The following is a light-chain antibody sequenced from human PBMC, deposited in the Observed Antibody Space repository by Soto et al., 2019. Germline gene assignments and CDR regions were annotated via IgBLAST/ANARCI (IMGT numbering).Light chain of an antibody. V-gene: IGKV3D-20*02. CDR1: QSVSSSY. CDR3: QQRSNWPRIT. J-gene: IGKJ5*01. Sequence: EIVLTQSPGTLSLSPGERATLSCRASQSVSSSYLAWYQQKPGQAPRLLIYGASSRATGIPDRFSDSGSGTDFTLTISRLEPEDFAVYYCQQRSNWPRITFGQGTRLEIK. CDR2: GAS.